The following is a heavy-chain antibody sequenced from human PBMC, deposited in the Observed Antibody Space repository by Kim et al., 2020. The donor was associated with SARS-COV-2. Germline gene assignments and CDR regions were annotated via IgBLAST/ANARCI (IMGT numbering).Heavy chain of an antibody. CDR3: ARGRPELRYFDWLSPHDAFDI. D-gene: IGHD3-9*01. Sequence: GGSLRLSCAASGFTFSSYSMNWVRQAPGKGLEWVSSISSSSSYIYYADSVKGRFTISRDNAKNSLYLQMNSLRAEDTAVYYCARGRPELRYFDWLSPHDAFDIWGQGTMVTVSS. CDR2: ISSSSSYI. J-gene: IGHJ3*02. V-gene: IGHV3-21*01. CDR1: GFTFSSYS.